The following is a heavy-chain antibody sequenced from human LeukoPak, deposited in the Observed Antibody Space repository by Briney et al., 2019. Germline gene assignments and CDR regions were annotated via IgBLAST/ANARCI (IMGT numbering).Heavy chain of an antibody. CDR2: FSAGGNRT. CDR3: AKVLSKIYIYGPFDY. Sequence: GGSLRLSCAASGFTFRDYAMAWVRQAPGKGPEWVSTFSAGGNRTYYADSVKGRFIITRDNSKNTLYLQMNSLRAEDTAVYYCAKVLSKIYIYGPFDYWGQGSLVTVSS. J-gene: IGHJ4*02. D-gene: IGHD3-10*01. V-gene: IGHV3-23*01. CDR1: GFTFRDYA.